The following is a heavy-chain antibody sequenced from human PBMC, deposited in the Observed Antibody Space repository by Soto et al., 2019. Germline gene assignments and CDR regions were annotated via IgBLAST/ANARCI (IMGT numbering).Heavy chain of an antibody. V-gene: IGHV3-64*02. D-gene: IGHD2-15*01. Sequence: SGEGLVQPGGSLRLSCAASGFTFSGYNKHWIRQAPGKGLEFVSAISRSGDRTYYADSVKGRFTITRDNSKNTVWLQMGSLRAEDMAVYYCARARCSSGQCYYFDYWGRGALVSVSS. CDR3: ARARCSSGQCYYFDY. CDR2: ISRSGDRT. CDR1: GFTFSGYN. J-gene: IGHJ4*02.